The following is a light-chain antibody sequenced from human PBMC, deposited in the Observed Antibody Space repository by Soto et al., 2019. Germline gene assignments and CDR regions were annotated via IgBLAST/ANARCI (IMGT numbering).Light chain of an antibody. J-gene: IGKJ1*01. Sequence: DMQLTPSPSSLSASVGDKGTIAYRANKNVRSYLNWYQQKPGKATDPLIYETSTLHSGVPSRFSGTGYGTDFTLTISVLQPENFATYYCHQKFSSPRTFGHGTKVDIK. CDR2: ETS. CDR3: HQKFSSPRT. CDR1: KNVRSY. V-gene: IGKV1-39*01.